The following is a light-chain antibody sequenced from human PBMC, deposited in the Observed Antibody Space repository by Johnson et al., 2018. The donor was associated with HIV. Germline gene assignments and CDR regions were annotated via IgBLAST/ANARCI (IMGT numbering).Light chain of an antibody. J-gene: IGLJ1*01. Sequence: QSVLTQPPSVSAAPGQKVTISCSGSSSNIGNNYVSWYQQLPGTAPKLLIYENNKRPSGIPDRFSGSKSGPSATLGITGLQTGDEADYYCGTWDNSLSTGGGFGTGTQVTVL. CDR1: SSNIGNNY. CDR2: ENN. CDR3: GTWDNSLSTGGG. V-gene: IGLV1-51*02.